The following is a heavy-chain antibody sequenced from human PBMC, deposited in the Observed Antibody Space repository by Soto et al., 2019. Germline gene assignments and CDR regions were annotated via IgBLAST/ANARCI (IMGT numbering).Heavy chain of an antibody. V-gene: IGHV3-53*01. CDR2: IFTGGTT. Sequence: GGSLRLSCAASGFTVSSNYMSRVRQPPEKGLEWVSVIFTGGTTSDADSGKGRFTISKDDSKNTLYLQMNSLRAEDTAVYYCARDYTFYSFYGMDVWGQGITVTVSS. CDR1: GFTVSSNY. J-gene: IGHJ6*02. CDR3: ARDYTFYSFYGMDV.